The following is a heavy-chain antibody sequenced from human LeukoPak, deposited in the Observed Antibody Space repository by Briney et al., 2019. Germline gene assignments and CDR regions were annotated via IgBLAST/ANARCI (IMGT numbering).Heavy chain of an antibody. CDR2: INSGSGSV. CDR1: GYSHTSDW. J-gene: IGHJ4*02. Sequence: ASVKVSCKASGYSHTSDWMHWVRQAPGQGLEWMGAINSGSGSVSHAQKLQGRVTMTRDTATSTVYMELSSLGSEDTAVHYCTREVVGTTIKNFDSWGQGTLVTVSS. V-gene: IGHV1-46*01. CDR3: TREVVGTTIKNFDS. D-gene: IGHD4-11*01.